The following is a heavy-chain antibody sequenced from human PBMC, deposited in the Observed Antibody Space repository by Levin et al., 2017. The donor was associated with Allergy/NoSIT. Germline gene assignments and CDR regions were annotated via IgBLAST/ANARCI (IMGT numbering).Heavy chain of an antibody. CDR3: ATFKNEYFPN. V-gene: IGHV1-24*01. J-gene: IGHJ1*01. Sequence: GESLKISCKVSGYTLTELSIHWVRQAPGKGLEWLGGFDPERDETIFAQKFQGRVTMTDDTSTDTAYMELSSLRSEDTAVYYCATFKNEYFPNWGQGTLVTVSS. CDR1: GYTLTELS. CDR2: FDPERDET.